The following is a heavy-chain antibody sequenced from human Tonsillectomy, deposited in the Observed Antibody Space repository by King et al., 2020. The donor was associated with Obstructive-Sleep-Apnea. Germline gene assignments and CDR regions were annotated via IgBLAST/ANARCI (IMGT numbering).Heavy chain of an antibody. CDR1: GFTFSRYW. Sequence: VQLVESGGGLVQPGGSLRLSCAASGFTFSRYWMSWVRQAPGKGLEWVANIKQDGSEKYYVESIKGRFTISRDNAKNSLYLQMNSLRAEDTAVYYCARWIRGFDAFDIWGQGTMVTVSS. CDR2: IKQDGSEK. V-gene: IGHV3-7*03. D-gene: IGHD5-12*01. J-gene: IGHJ3*02. CDR3: ARWIRGFDAFDI.